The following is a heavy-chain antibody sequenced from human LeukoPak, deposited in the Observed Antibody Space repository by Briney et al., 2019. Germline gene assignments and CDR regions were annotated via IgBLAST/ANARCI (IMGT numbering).Heavy chain of an antibody. D-gene: IGHD6-13*01. CDR2: ITHDGLGT. CDR1: GFTFRTYA. J-gene: IGHJ4*02. V-gene: IGHV3-64D*09. Sequence: GGSLRLSCAASGFTFRTYALHWDRRTPGKGLEYVSAITHDGLGTYYGDSVRGRFTISRDNSQNMLYLQMSSLRPEDTAVYYCVMSLIVSGIAGTYDYWGQGTLVTVSS. CDR3: VMSLIVSGIAGTYDY.